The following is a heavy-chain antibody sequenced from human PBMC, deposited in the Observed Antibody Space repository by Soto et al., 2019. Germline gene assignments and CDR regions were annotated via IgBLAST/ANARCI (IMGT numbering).Heavy chain of an antibody. V-gene: IGHV4-59*01. CDR3: ARAYRGYTFDY. J-gene: IGHJ4*02. CDR2: IYYSGST. D-gene: IGHD5-12*01. Sequence: QVQLQESGPGLVKPSETLSLTCTVSGGSISSYYWSWIRQPPGKGLEWIGYIYYSGSTNYNPSLKRRVTISVDTSKNQFSLKLSSVTAADTAVYYCARAYRGYTFDYWGQGTLVTVSS. CDR1: GGSISSYY.